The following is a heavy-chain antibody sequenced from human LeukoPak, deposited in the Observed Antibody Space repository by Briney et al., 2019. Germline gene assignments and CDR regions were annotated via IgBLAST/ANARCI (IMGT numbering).Heavy chain of an antibody. CDR1: GYTFTSYG. D-gene: IGHD3-3*01. V-gene: IGHV1-18*01. Sequence: GASVKVSCKASGYTFTSYGISWVRQAPGQGLEWMGWISAYNGNTNYAQKLQGRVTMTTDTSTSTAYMELRSLRSDDTAIYYSARDRHYDASTVFDPWGQGTLVTVSS. CDR3: ARDRHYDASTVFDP. CDR2: ISAYNGNT. J-gene: IGHJ5*02.